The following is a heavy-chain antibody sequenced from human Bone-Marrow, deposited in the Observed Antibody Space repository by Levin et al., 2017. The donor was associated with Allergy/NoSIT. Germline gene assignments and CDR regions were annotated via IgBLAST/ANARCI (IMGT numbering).Heavy chain of an antibody. J-gene: IGHJ6*03. CDR1: GFTFNCCW. D-gene: IGHD2-2*01. Sequence: RSGGSLRLSCAASGFTFNCCWMSWVRQAPGKGLEWVAKINQDGTEKYYVDSVKGRFTISRDSAKNSVYLQMNSLTADDTAVYHCARGYGQGIPRATWSYYYYMDVWGKGTTVTVSS. CDR3: ARGYGQGIPRATWSYYYYMDV. CDR2: INQDGTEK. V-gene: IGHV3-7*03.